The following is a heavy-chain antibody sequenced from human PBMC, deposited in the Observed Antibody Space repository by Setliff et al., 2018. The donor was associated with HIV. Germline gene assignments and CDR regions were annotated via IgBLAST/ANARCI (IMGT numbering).Heavy chain of an antibody. CDR1: GDSVNGYY. J-gene: IGHJ3*02. D-gene: IGHD3-10*01. Sequence: SETLSLTCTVSGDSVNGYYWGWIRQSPGKGLEWVGNVHNSGGTNYNPSLKSRVTISVDTSKNQFSLKLSSVTAADTAVYYCARPMVPSRDDAFDIWGQGTMVTVSS. CDR2: VHNSGGT. CDR3: ARPMVPSRDDAFDI. V-gene: IGHV4-59*08.